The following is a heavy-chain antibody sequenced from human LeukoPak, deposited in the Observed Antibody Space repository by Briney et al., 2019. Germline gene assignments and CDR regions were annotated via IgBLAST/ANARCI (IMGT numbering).Heavy chain of an antibody. D-gene: IGHD6-13*01. CDR3: AADSGYSSSWYPGVLWYYYYGMDV. Sequence: SVTVSCKASGFTFTSSAVQWVRQARGQRLEWIGWIVVGSGNTNYAQKFQERVTITRDMSTSTAYMELSSLRSEDTAVYYCAADSGYSSSWYPGVLWYYYYGMDVWGQGTTVTVSS. CDR2: IVVGSGNT. J-gene: IGHJ6*02. CDR1: GFTFTSSA. V-gene: IGHV1-58*01.